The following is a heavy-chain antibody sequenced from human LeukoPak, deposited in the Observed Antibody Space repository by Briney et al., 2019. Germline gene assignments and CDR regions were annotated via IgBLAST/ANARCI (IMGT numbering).Heavy chain of an antibody. V-gene: IGHV3-21*01. J-gene: IGHJ5*02. Sequence: GGSLRLSCAASGFTHSTLEMNWVRQAPGKGLEWVSSISTSSRYIYYRDSVKGRFTISRDDAKNSLYLQMNSLSVEDTAVYYCARADCSGSTCYLRRSWFDPWGQGTLVTVSS. D-gene: IGHD2-2*01. CDR3: ARADCSGSTCYLRRSWFDP. CDR2: ISTSSRYI. CDR1: GFTHSTLE.